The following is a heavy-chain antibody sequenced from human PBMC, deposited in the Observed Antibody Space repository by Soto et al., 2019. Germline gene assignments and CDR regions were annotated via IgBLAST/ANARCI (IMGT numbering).Heavy chain of an antibody. CDR1: AFTFSSYA. V-gene: IGHV3-23*01. Sequence: SLRLSCAASAFTFSSYAMIWVRPAPGKGLEWGSSISGSGGSTYHADSVKGRFTISRHHSKDRLYRQINSLRAEETDVYYCAKDESRVTNNWFDPWRQRNLVTVSS. CDR3: AKDESRVTNNWFDP. D-gene: IGHD2-21*02. CDR2: ISGSGGST. J-gene: IGHJ5*02.